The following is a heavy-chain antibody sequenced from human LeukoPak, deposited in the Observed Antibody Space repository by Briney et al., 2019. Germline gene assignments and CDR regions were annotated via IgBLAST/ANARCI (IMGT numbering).Heavy chain of an antibody. J-gene: IGHJ6*03. D-gene: IGHD2-2*01. CDR3: ARDQAAMGDNYYYYYYMDV. Sequence: PGGSLRLSCAASGFTFSSYWMSWVRQAPGKGLEWVANIKQDGSEKYYVDSVKGRFTISRDNAKNSLYLQMNSLRAEDTAVYYCARDQAAMGDNYYYYYYMDVWGKGTTVTISS. CDR1: GFTFSSYW. V-gene: IGHV3-7*01. CDR2: IKQDGSEK.